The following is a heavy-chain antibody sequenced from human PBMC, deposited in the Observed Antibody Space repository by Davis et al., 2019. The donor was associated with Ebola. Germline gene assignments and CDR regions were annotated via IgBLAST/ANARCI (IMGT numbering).Heavy chain of an antibody. CDR2: IKQDGTET. CDR1: GFTFSNYW. CDR3: ATAGGWLARGYFDF. D-gene: IGHD2-15*01. V-gene: IGHV3-7*03. J-gene: IGHJ4*02. Sequence: GGSLRLSCAASGFTFSNYWMSWLRQTPDKGLQWVATIKQDGTETFYVDSLKGRFTISRDNAKNSLFLHLSSLRGDDTAVYFCATAGGWLARGYFDFWGRGTLVSVSS.